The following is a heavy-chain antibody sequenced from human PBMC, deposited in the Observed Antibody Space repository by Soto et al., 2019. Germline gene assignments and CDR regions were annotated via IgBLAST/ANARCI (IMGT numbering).Heavy chain of an antibody. D-gene: IGHD3-10*01. CDR3: ARHRGTGYNYYYYMDV. V-gene: IGHV4-59*08. J-gene: IGHJ6*03. CDR1: GGSISSYY. CDR2: IYYSGST. Sequence: PSETLSLTCTVSGGSISSYYWSWIRQPPGKGLEWIGYIYYSGSTNYNPSLKSRVTISVDTSKNQFSLKLSSVTAADTAVYYCARHRGTGYNYYYYMDVWGKGTTVPVSS.